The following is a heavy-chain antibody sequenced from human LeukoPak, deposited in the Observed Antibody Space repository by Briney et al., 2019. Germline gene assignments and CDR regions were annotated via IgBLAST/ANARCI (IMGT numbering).Heavy chain of an antibody. CDR2: IIPILGIA. V-gene: IGHV1-69*04. CDR1: GGTFISYA. J-gene: IGHJ5*02. CDR3: AGAMIVVVAPFDP. Sequence: ASVKVSCKASGGTFISYAIRWVRQAPGKELEWMGRIIPILGIANYAQKFQGRVTITADKSTSTAYMELSSLRSEDTAVYYCAGAMIVVVAPFDPWGQGTLVTVSS. D-gene: IGHD3-22*01.